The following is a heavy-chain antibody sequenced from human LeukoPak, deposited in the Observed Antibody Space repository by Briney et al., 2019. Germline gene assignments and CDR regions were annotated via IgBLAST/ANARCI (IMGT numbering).Heavy chain of an antibody. CDR2: IYYSGST. CDR3: ARQSYKGHIVVVTALDY. V-gene: IGHV4-39*01. CDR1: GGSISSSSYY. J-gene: IGHJ4*02. Sequence: SETLSLTCTVSGGSISSSSYYWGWIRQPPGKGLEWIGSIYYSGSTYYNPSLKSRVTISVDTSKNQFSLKLSSVTAADTAVYYCARQSYKGHIVVVTALDYWGQGTLVTVSS. D-gene: IGHD2-21*02.